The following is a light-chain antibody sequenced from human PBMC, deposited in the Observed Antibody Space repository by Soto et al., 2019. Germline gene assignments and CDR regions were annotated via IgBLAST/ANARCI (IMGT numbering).Light chain of an antibody. J-gene: IGKJ1*01. Sequence: IQMTQSPSNLSASFGDRVTITCRASQSISSWLAWYQQKPGKAPKLLIYKASSLESGVPSRFSRSGSGTECTLTISSLKTDDGATYYCQQSNRSLKSFGQGTKVDIK. CDR3: QQSNRSLKS. CDR2: KAS. CDR1: QSISSW. V-gene: IGKV1-5*03.